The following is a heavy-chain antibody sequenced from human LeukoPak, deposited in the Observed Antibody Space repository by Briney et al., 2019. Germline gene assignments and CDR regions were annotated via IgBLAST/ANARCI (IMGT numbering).Heavy chain of an antibody. CDR1: GFTFSSFS. CDR2: ISVSAGST. D-gene: IGHD6-13*01. V-gene: IGHV3-23*01. CDR3: ATGSVRYSASWYSQEGDY. Sequence: GGSLRLSCAASGFTFSSFSINWVRQAPGKGLEWVSAISVSAGSTYYADSVKGRFTISRDNSKNTLYLQMNSLRAEDTAVYYCATGSVRYSASWYSQEGDYWGQGTLVTVSS. J-gene: IGHJ4*02.